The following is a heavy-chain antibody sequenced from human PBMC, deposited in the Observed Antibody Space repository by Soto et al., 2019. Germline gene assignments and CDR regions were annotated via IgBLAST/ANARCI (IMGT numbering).Heavy chain of an antibody. CDR1: GGSISGGGYY. CDR2: IYYSGST. CDR3: ARDLGGYCSGGSCYQTNWFDP. D-gene: IGHD2-15*01. Sequence: QVQLQESGPGLVKPSQTLSLTCTVSGGSISGGGYYWSWIRQHPGKGLEWIGYIYYSGSTYYNPSLTSRIATSVDTSKNHFSLKLSSVTAADTAVYYCARDLGGYCSGGSCYQTNWFDPWGQGTLVTVSS. J-gene: IGHJ5*02. V-gene: IGHV4-31*03.